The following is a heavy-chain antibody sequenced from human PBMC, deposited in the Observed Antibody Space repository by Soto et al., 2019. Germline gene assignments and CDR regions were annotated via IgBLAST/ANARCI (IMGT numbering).Heavy chain of an antibody. V-gene: IGHV4-31*03. Sequence: QVQLQESGPGLVKPSQTLSLTCTVSGGSISNGGYYWSWIRQHPGKGLEWIGNIYYSGTTYYSPSLKSRVTMSIDTSNNQFSLKLSSVTAADTAVYYCAREFYYDILTGYPRYYFDSWGQGTLVAVSS. CDR2: IYYSGTT. D-gene: IGHD3-9*01. CDR1: GGSISNGGYY. CDR3: AREFYYDILTGYPRYYFDS. J-gene: IGHJ4*02.